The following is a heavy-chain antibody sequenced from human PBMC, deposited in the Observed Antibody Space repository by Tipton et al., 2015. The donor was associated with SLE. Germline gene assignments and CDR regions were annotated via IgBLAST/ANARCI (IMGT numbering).Heavy chain of an antibody. CDR1: GFTFTSYG. J-gene: IGHJ4*02. V-gene: IGHV1-18*01. D-gene: IGHD6-19*01. CDR3: AIAVAGTLFFDH. Sequence: QLVQSGAEVKKPGASVKVSCKASGFTFTSYGISWVRQAPGQGLEWMGWISAYNGNTDYAQKPQGRVTMTTDTSTSTAYMELRSLRSEDTAVYYCAIAVAGTLFFDHWGQGALVTVSS. CDR2: ISAYNGNT.